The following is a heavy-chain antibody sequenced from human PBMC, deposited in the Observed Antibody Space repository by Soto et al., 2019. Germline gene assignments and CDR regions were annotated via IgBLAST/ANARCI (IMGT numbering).Heavy chain of an antibody. CDR2: ISYDGSNK. J-gene: IGHJ4*02. CDR1: GFTFSSYG. V-gene: IGHV3-30*18. CDR3: AKVSPKAETSFDY. Sequence: GGSLRLSCAASGFTFSSYGMHWVRQAPGKGLEWVAVISYDGSNKYYADSVKGRFTISRDNSKNTLYLQMNSLRAEDTAVYYCAKVSPKAETSFDYWGQGTLVTVSS. D-gene: IGHD6-25*01.